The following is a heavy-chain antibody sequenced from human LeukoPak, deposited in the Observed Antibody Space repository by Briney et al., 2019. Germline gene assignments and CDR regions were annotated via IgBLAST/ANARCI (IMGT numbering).Heavy chain of an antibody. CDR1: GGSISSYY. Sequence: PSETLSLTCTVSGGSISSYYWSWLRQPPGKGLEWIGYIYYSGSTNYNIPLKSRVTISVDTSKNQFSLRLRSVTAADTAVYYCARGASPFGEFTYYYYYMDVWGKGTTVTVSS. CDR2: IYYSGST. D-gene: IGHD3-10*01. V-gene: IGHV4-59*01. J-gene: IGHJ6*03. CDR3: ARGASPFGEFTYYYYYMDV.